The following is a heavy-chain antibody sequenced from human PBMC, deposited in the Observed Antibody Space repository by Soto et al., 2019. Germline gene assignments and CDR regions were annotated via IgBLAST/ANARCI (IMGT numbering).Heavy chain of an antibody. V-gene: IGHV4-59*01. J-gene: IGHJ6*02. D-gene: IGHD1-20*01. CDR3: ARDNWHEGSGWMGKDYYYYGMDV. CDR2: IYYSGST. CDR1: GGSISSYY. Sequence: SETLSLTCTVAGGSISSYYWSWIRQPPGKGLEWIGYIYYSGSTNYNPSLKSRVTISVDTSKNQFSLKLSSVTAADTAVYYCARDNWHEGSGWMGKDYYYYGMDVWGQGTTVTVSS.